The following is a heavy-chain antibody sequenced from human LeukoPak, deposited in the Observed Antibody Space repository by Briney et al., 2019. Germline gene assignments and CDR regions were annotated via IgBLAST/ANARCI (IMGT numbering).Heavy chain of an antibody. V-gene: IGHV1-2*02. J-gene: IGHJ6*03. CDR2: INPNSGGT. Sequence: GASVKVSCKASGYTFTGYYMHWVRQAPGQGLEWMGWINPNSGGTNYAQKFQGRVTMTRDTSISTAYMELSRLRSDDTAVYYCARDPPRPYYDFWSGSSLGAYYYYMDVWGKGTTVTVSS. CDR1: GYTFTGYY. D-gene: IGHD3-3*01. CDR3: ARDPPRPYYDFWSGSSLGAYYYYMDV.